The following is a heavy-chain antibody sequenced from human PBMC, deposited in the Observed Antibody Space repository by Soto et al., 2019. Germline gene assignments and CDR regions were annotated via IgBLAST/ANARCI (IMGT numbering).Heavy chain of an antibody. CDR2: ISYDGSNK. CDR1: GFTFSSYA. V-gene: IGHV3-30-3*01. CDR3: ARVSRQYYYGMDV. Sequence: QVQLVESGGGVVQPGRSLRLSCAASGFTFSSYAMHWVRQAPGKGLEWVAVISYDGSNKYYADSVKGRFTISRDNSKNTLYLQMNSLRAEDTAVYYCARVSRQYYYGMDVWGQGTTVTVSS. J-gene: IGHJ6*02.